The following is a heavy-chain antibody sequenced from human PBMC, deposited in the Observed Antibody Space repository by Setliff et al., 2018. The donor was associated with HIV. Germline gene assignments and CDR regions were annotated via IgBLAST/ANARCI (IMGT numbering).Heavy chain of an antibody. CDR1: GGSFSDHY. CDR3: ARGGGFWSGQLDY. Sequence: SETLSLTCAVYGGSFSDHYWSWIRQPPGKGLEWIGEINHSGISNFNPSPKSRVSIPIDTPRSQFSLKLSSVTAADTAVYYCARGGGFWSGQLDYWGQGTLVTVSS. D-gene: IGHD3-3*01. J-gene: IGHJ4*02. CDR2: INHSGIS. V-gene: IGHV4-34*01.